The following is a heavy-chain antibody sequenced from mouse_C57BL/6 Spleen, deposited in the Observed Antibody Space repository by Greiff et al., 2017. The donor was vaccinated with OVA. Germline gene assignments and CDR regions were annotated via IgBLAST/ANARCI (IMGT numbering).Heavy chain of an antibody. CDR2: IYPGSGST. J-gene: IGHJ4*01. V-gene: IGHV1-55*01. CDR1: GYTFTSYW. Sequence: QVHVKQPGAELVKPGASVKMSCKASGYTFTSYWLTWVKQRPGQGLEWIGDIYPGSGSTNYNEKFKSKATLTVDTSSSPAYMQLSSLTSEDSAVYYCAREPMDYWGQGTSVTVSS. CDR3: AREPMDY.